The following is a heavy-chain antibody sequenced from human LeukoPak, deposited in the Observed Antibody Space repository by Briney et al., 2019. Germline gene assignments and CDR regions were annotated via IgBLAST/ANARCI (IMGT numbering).Heavy chain of an antibody. CDR2: IIPIFGTA. D-gene: IGHD4-23*01. CDR1: GGTFSSCA. V-gene: IGHV1-69*05. J-gene: IGHJ3*02. CDR3: ASGSAGGGTDAFDI. Sequence: ASVKVSCKASGGTFSSCAISWVRQAPGQGLEWMGGIIPIFGTANYAQKFQGRVTITTDESTSTAYMELSSLRSEDTAVYYCASGSAGGGTDAFDIWGQGTMDTVSS.